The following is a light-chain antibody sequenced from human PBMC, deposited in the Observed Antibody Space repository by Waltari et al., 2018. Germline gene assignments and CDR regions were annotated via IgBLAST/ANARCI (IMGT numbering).Light chain of an antibody. J-gene: IGLJ3*02. CDR2: GKN. CDR3: NSRDSSGNLWV. CDR1: SLRSYY. Sequence: SSELTQDPAVSVALGQTVRITCQGDSLRSYYASWYQQKPGQAPVLVIYGKNNRPSGIPDRFSGSSSGNTASLTITGAQAEDEADYYCNSRDSSGNLWVFGRGTKVTVL. V-gene: IGLV3-19*01.